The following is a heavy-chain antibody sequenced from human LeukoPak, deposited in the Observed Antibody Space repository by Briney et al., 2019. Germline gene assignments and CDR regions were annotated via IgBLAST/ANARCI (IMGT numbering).Heavy chain of an antibody. D-gene: IGHD3-10*01. CDR1: GDSISSYY. CDR2: IYYSGST. V-gene: IGHV4-59*08. CDR3: ARLLPSGSHDS. J-gene: IGHJ5*01. Sequence: SETLSLTCSFSGDSISSYYWSWIRQPPGKGLEWIGYIYYSGSTNYNPSLKSRLTISVDTSKNQFSLKLSSVAAADTAVYYCARLLPSGSHDSWGQGTLVTVSS.